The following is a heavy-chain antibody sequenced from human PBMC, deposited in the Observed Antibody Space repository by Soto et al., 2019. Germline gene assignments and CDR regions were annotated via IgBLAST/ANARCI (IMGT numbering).Heavy chain of an antibody. V-gene: IGHV3-48*02. Sequence: ESGGGLVQPGGSLRLSCVASGFTFSSYSMNWVRQAPGKGLEWVSYISTDSRTIHYADSVKGRFTISRDNAKNSLYLQMNSLRDEDTAVYYCARDFAWAFDYWGQGTLVTVSP. CDR1: GFTFSSYS. J-gene: IGHJ4*02. CDR2: ISTDSRTI. D-gene: IGHD1-26*01. CDR3: ARDFAWAFDY.